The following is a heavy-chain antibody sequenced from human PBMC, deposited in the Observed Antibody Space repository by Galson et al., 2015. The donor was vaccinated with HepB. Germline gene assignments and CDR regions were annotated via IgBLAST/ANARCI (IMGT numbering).Heavy chain of an antibody. CDR2: IIPALGTT. D-gene: IGHD6-19*01. V-gene: IGHV1-69*13. CDR3: ATDSGKFDY. Sequence: SVKVSCKASGVTIKTLAFAWVRQAPGQGLEWMGGIIPALGTTNYAQKVQARITITADVSTNTAYLELSSLRSDDTAVYYCATDSGKFDYWGQGTLVTVSS. J-gene: IGHJ4*02. CDR1: GVTIKTLA.